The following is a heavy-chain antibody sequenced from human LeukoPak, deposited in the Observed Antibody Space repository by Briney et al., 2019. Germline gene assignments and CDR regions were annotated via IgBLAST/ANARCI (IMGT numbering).Heavy chain of an antibody. V-gene: IGHV4-59*01. D-gene: IGHD5-12*01. CDR3: AREMGYSGYDGVNWFDP. CDR1: GGSISTYY. J-gene: IGHJ5*02. CDR2: IYYTGRT. Sequence: SETLSLTCTVSGGSISTYYWSWIRQPPGKGLEWIGYIYYTGRTNYNPSLKGRVTTSVDTSRNQFSLDLSSVTAADTAVYFCAREMGYSGYDGVNWFDPWGQGTLVTVSS.